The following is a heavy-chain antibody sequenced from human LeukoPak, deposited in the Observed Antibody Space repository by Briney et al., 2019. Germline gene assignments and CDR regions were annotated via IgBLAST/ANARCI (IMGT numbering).Heavy chain of an antibody. Sequence: GGSLRLSCAASGFTFSSYAMSWVRQAPGKGLEWVSAISGSGGSTYYADSVKGRFTISRDNSKNTLYLQMNSLRVDDTAVYYCARATYSTSHFSYYFDYWGQGTLVTVSS. D-gene: IGHD6-6*01. J-gene: IGHJ4*02. V-gene: IGHV3-23*01. CDR1: GFTFSSYA. CDR2: ISGSGGST. CDR3: ARATYSTSHFSYYFDY.